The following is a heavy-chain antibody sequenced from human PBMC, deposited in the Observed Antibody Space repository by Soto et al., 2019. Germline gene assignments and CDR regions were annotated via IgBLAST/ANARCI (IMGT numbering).Heavy chain of an antibody. CDR1: GGSFSGYY. Sequence: SETLSLTCAVYGGSFSGYYWSWIRQPPGKGLEWIGEINHSGSTNYNPSLKSRVTISVDTSKNQFSLKLSSVTAADTAVYYCARGRHYGDYVDYYYGMDVWGQGTTVTVSS. J-gene: IGHJ6*02. V-gene: IGHV4-34*01. D-gene: IGHD4-17*01. CDR2: INHSGST. CDR3: ARGRHYGDYVDYYYGMDV.